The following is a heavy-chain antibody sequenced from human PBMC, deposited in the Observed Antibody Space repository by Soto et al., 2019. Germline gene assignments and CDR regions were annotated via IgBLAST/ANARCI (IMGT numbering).Heavy chain of an antibody. CDR2: IYTIGST. D-gene: IGHD3-3*01. CDR1: GGSISSYY. V-gene: IGHV4-4*07. CDR3: AGSGYYYYYYYGMDV. Sequence: SETLSLTCPVSGGSISSYYWSWIRQPAGKGLEWIGRIYTIGSTNYNPSLKSRVTMSVDTSKNQFSLKLSSVTAADTAVYYCAGSGYYYYYYYGMDVWGQGTTVTVSS. J-gene: IGHJ6*02.